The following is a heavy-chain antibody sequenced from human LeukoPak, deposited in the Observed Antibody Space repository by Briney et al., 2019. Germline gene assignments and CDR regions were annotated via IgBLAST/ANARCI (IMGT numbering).Heavy chain of an antibody. CDR3: AKDLGSVATLDWFDP. CDR1: GFTFSSYA. D-gene: IGHD5-12*01. CDR2: ISGSGGST. J-gene: IGHJ5*02. V-gene: IGHV3-23*01. Sequence: PGGFLRLSCAASGFTFSSYAMSWVRQAPGKGLEWVSAISGSGGSTYYADSVKGRFTISRDNSENTLYLQMNSLRAEDTAVYYCAKDLGSVATLDWFDPWGQGTLVTVSS.